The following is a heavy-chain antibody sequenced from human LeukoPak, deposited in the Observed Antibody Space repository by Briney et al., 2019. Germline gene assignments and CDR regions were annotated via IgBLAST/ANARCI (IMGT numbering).Heavy chain of an antibody. CDR2: ISSSSYI. D-gene: IGHD3-3*01. V-gene: IGHV3-21*01. CDR1: GFTFSSYS. J-gene: IGHJ4*02. Sequence: PGGSLRLSCAASGFTFSSYSMNWVRQAPGKGLEWVSSISSSSYIYYADSVKGRFTISRDNAKNSLYLQMNSPRAEDTAVYYCARGGITIFGVVIDWGQGTLVTVSS. CDR3: ARGGITIFGVVID.